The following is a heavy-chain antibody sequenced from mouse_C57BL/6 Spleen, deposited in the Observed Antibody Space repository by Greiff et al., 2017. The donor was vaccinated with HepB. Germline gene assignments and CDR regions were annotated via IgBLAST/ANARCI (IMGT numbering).Heavy chain of an antibody. D-gene: IGHD2-3*01. Sequence: EVMLVESGGGLVKPGGSLKLSCAASGFTFSSYAMSWVRQTPEKRLEWVATISDGGSYTYYPDNVKGRFTISRDNAKNNLYLQMSHLKSEDTAMYYCARESDGYYSMDYWGQGTSVTVSS. J-gene: IGHJ4*01. CDR3: ARESDGYYSMDY. CDR2: ISDGGSYT. CDR1: GFTFSSYA. V-gene: IGHV5-4*01.